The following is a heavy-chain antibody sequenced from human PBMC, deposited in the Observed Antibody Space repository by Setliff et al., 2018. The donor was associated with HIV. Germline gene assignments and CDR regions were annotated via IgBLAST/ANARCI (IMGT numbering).Heavy chain of an antibody. J-gene: IGHJ4*02. CDR2: ISVGGTNT. Sequence: PGGSLRLSCAASGFTFSSYGMTWVRQAPGKGLEWVSAISVGGTNTYYADSVKGRFTISRDKSKSTLYLQMNTLRADDTAVYYCAKEGVIVGASPFDYWGQGTLVTVSS. CDR3: AKEGVIVGASPFDY. D-gene: IGHD1-26*01. V-gene: IGHV3-23*01. CDR1: GFTFSSYG.